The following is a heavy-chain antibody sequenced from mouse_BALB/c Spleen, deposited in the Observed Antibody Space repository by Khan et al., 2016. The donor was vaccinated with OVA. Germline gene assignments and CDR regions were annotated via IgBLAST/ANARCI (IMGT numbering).Heavy chain of an antibody. CDR3: AREDFRFHFDY. CDR1: GFTFRTYA. D-gene: IGHD2-14*01. Sequence: EVELVESGGGLVKPGGSLKLSCVGSGFTFRTYAMSWIRQTPDKRLEWVASISSGGDTCFPDSVKGRFTISRDIARNILYLQMSSLRSEDTAIFYCAREDFRFHFDYWGQGTTLTVSS. V-gene: IGHV5-6-5*01. CDR2: ISSGGDT. J-gene: IGHJ2*01.